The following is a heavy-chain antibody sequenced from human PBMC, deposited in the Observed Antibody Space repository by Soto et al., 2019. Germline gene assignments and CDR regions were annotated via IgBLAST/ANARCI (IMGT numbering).Heavy chain of an antibody. CDR3: ISYYDFWSGSHQNWFDP. CDR1: GFTFSVSA. J-gene: IGHJ5*02. D-gene: IGHD3-3*01. Sequence: GGSLRLSCAASGFTFSVSAMHRVRQASGKGLEWVGRIRSKANSYATANAASVKGRFTTSRDDSKNTAYLQMNSLKTEDTAVYYCISYYDFWSGSHQNWFDPWGQGT. CDR2: IRSKANSYAT. V-gene: IGHV3-73*01.